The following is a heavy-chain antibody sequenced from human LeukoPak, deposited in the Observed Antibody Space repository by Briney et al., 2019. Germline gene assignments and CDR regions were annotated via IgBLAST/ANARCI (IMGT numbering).Heavy chain of an antibody. CDR2: INHSGST. V-gene: IGHV4-34*01. CDR1: GGSFSDYY. Sequence: PSETLSLTCAVYGGSFSDYYYSWIRQPPGKGLEWIGEINHSGSTNYNPSLKSRVTISVDTSKNQFSLKLSSVTAADTAVYYCARGPPTNYDILTGYQFDYWGQGTLVTVSS. D-gene: IGHD3-9*01. CDR3: ARGPPTNYDILTGYQFDY. J-gene: IGHJ4*02.